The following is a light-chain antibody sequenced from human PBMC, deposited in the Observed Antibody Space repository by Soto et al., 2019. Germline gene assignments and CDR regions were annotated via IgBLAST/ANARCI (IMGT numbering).Light chain of an antibody. J-gene: IGKJ4*01. V-gene: IGKV1-27*01. CDR3: QNYNSAPLT. CDR1: ESFSDTY. Sequence: TQSPGTLSLSLGDRATLSCRASESFSDTYLAWYQQKPEKVPKLLIYAASTLQSGVPSRFSGGGSGADFTLTISSLQPEDVATYYCQNYNSAPLTFGGGTKVEIK. CDR2: AAS.